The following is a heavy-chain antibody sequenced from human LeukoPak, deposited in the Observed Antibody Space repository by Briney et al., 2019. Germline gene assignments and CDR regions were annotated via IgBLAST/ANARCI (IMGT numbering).Heavy chain of an antibody. J-gene: IGHJ4*02. CDR1: GFTFSSYE. D-gene: IGHD5-12*01. Sequence: PGGSLRLSCAVSGFTFSSYEMNWVRQAPGKGLEWVSYISSGGSAIYYADSVRGRFTISRDNARNSLYLQMNSLRIEDTAVYYCVSGYRNGVDYWGQGILVTASS. CDR3: VSGYRNGVDY. V-gene: IGHV3-48*03. CDR2: ISSGGSAI.